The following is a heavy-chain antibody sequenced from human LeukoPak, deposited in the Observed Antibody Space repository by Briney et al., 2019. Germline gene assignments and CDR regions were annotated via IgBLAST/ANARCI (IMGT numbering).Heavy chain of an antibody. V-gene: IGHV3-48*03. CDR2: ISSSGSTI. Sequence: GGSLRLSCAPSGLTFSSYEMNWVHQAAGKGLEWVSYISSSGSTIYYADSVKGRFTISRDNAKNSLYLQMNSLRAEDTAVYYCAELGITMIGGVWGKGTTVTISS. J-gene: IGHJ6*04. CDR3: AELGITMIGGV. CDR1: GLTFSSYE. D-gene: IGHD3-10*02.